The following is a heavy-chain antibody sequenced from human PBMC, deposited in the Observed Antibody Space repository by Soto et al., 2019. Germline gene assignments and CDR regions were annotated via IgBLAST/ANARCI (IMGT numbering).Heavy chain of an antibody. CDR3: ASTSGYSGLLADF. V-gene: IGHV1-45*02. CDR1: GYTFTYRY. D-gene: IGHD3-3*01. Sequence: ASVKVSFKASGYTFTYRYLHWVRQAPGQALEWMGWITPFNGNTNYAQKFQDRVTITRDRSMSTAYMELSSLRSEDTAMYYCASTSGYSGLLADFWGQGTLVTVSS. J-gene: IGHJ4*02. CDR2: ITPFNGNT.